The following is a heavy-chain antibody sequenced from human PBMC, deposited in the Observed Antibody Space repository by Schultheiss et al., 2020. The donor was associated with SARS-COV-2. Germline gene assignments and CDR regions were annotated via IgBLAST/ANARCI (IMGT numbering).Heavy chain of an antibody. D-gene: IGHD4-17*01. CDR2: ISSSSSTI. Sequence: GGSLRLSCAASGFTFSDYYMSWIRQAPGKGLEWVSYISSSSSTIYYADSVKGRFTISRDDSRSTVYLQMNSLTTEDTAVYYCAKSGATVTARFYFDSWGQGTLVTVSS. V-gene: IGHV3-11*04. CDR3: AKSGATVTARFYFDS. CDR1: GFTFSDYY. J-gene: IGHJ4*02.